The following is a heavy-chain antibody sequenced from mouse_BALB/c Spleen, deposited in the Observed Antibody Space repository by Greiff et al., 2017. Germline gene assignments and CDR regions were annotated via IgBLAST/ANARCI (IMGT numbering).Heavy chain of an antibody. J-gene: IGHJ3*01. V-gene: IGHV2-9*02. CDR2: IWAGGST. Sequence: VKLMESGPGLVAPSQSLSITCTVSGFSLTSYGVHWVRQPPGKGLEWLGVIWAGGSTNYNSALMSRLSISKDNSKSQVFLKMNSLQTDDTAMYYCARDYYGSSYVAAYWGQGTLVTVSA. D-gene: IGHD1-1*01. CDR3: ARDYYGSSYVAAY. CDR1: GFSLTSYG.